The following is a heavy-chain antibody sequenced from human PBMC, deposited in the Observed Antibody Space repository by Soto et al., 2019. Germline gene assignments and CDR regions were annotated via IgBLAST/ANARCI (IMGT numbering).Heavy chain of an antibody. J-gene: IGHJ5*02. CDR3: ARHGYIGAGTWGWFYP. D-gene: IGHD3-10*01. V-gene: IGHV4-39*01. CDR1: GGSSSTLSDY. CDR2: IPDSGRI. Sequence: QLQLQEAGPGLVKPSETLSLTCNVFGGSSSTLSDYGGWVRQPPGEGLEWIASIPDSGRIVYNSSHKNRVTVSISLTKNQLRLKLTSVRAADIDVYYCARHGYIGAGTWGWFYPWGPGNLGTVSS.